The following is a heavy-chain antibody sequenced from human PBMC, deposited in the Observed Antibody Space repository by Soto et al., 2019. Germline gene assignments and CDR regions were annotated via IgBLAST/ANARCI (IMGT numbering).Heavy chain of an antibody. Sequence: EVQLLESGGGLVQPGGSLRLSCAASGFTFSSCAMGWVRQAPGKGLEWVSDIIDSGASTYYADSVQGRITISRDNSKSTLYLQMNSLRAEDTALYYCAKGRSYYYYYGVDVWGQGTTVTVSS. CDR3: AKGRSYYYYYGVDV. V-gene: IGHV3-23*01. CDR2: IIDSGAST. J-gene: IGHJ6*02. CDR1: GFTFSSCA.